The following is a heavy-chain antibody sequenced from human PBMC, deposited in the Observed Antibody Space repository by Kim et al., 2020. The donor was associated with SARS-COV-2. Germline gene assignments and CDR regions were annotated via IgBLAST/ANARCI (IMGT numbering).Heavy chain of an antibody. V-gene: IGHV4-59*13. J-gene: IGHJ4*02. CDR2: IYYNGST. CDR3: ARAGLEDYSYSSGYNKPFFDS. D-gene: IGHD3-22*01. CDR1: GDSISPYY. Sequence: SETLSLTCTVSGDSISPYYWSWIRQPPGKGLEWIGHIYYNGSTNYNPSLKSRVTISVDTSKKQFSLILSSVTAADTAVYYCARAGLEDYSYSSGYNKPFFDSWGQGTLVTVSS.